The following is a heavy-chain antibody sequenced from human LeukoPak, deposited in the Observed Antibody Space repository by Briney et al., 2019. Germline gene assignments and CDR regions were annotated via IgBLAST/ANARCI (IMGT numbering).Heavy chain of an antibody. V-gene: IGHV4-39*07. J-gene: IGHJ4*02. CDR2: IYYSGST. Sequence: PSETLSLTCTVSGASISSSSYYWGWIRQPPGKGLEWIGSIYYSGSTYYNPSLKSRVTISVDTSKNQFSLKLSSVTAADTAVYYCARARYYYDSSGYHYHRYFDYWGQGTLVTVSS. CDR1: GASISSSSYY. CDR3: ARARYYYDSSGYHYHRYFDY. D-gene: IGHD3-22*01.